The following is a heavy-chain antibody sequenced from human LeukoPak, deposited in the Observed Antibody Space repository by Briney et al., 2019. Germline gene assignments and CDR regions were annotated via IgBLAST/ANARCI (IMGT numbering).Heavy chain of an antibody. Sequence: SETLSLTCTVSGGSISSSSYYWGWIRQPPGKGLEWIGSIYYSGSTYYNPSLKSRVTIPVDTSKNQFSLKLSSVTAADTAVYYCAGGAAAGIRACWFDPWGQGTLVTVSS. CDR3: AGGAAAGIRACWFDP. V-gene: IGHV4-39*01. J-gene: IGHJ5*02. D-gene: IGHD6-13*01. CDR1: GGSISSSSYY. CDR2: IYYSGST.